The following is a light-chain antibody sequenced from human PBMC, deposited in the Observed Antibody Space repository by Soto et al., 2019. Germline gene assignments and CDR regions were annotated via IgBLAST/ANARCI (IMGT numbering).Light chain of an antibody. CDR1: SSNIGRHD. Sequence: QSVLTQPPSASGTPGQRVTISCSGSSSNIGRHDVYWYQHLPGTAPKVLIYRDNQRPSGVPDRFSASKSGNTASLTISGLQSGDEAVYFCCSYARNYVYVFGTGTKLTVL. CDR3: CSYARNYVYV. J-gene: IGLJ1*01. CDR2: RDN. V-gene: IGLV1-47*01.